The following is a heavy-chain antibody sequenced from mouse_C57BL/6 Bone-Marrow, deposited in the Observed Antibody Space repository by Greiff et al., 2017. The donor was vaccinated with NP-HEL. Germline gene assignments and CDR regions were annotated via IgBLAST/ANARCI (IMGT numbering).Heavy chain of an antibody. CDR1: GFSFNTYA. J-gene: IGHJ2*01. Sequence: VQLKESGGGLVQPKGSLKLSCAASGFSFNTYAMNWVRQAPGKGLEWVARIRSKSNNYATYYADSVKDRFTISRDDSESMLYLQMNNLKTEDTAMYYCVKTGTGYFDYWGQGTTLTVSS. CDR2: IRSKSNNYAT. CDR3: VKTGTGYFDY. D-gene: IGHD4-1*01. V-gene: IGHV10-1*01.